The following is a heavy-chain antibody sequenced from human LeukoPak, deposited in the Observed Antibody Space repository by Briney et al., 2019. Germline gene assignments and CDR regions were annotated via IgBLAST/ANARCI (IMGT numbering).Heavy chain of an antibody. CDR1: GFTFSSYA. D-gene: IGHD5-24*01. CDR2: ISGSGGST. V-gene: IGHV3-23*01. CDR3: AKAADGYSFDY. J-gene: IGHJ4*02. Sequence: GGSLRLSCVASGFTFSSYAMSWVRQAPGKGLEWVSAISGSGGSTYYVDSVKGRFTISRDNSKNTLYLQMNSLRAEDTAIYYCAKAADGYSFDYWGQGTLVTVSS.